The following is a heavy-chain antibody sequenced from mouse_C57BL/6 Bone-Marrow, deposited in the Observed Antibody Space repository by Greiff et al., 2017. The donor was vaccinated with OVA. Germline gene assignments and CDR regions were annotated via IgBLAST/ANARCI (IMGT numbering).Heavy chain of an antibody. V-gene: IGHV1-85*01. Sequence: VQLQESGPELVKPGASVKFSCKASGYTFTSYDINWVKQRPGQGLEWIGWIYPRDGSTKYNEKFKGKATLTVDTSSSTAYMELHSLTSEDSAVYFCAASIYYDYGGAWFAYWGQGTLVTVSA. CDR3: AASIYYDYGGAWFAY. CDR2: IYPRDGST. CDR1: GYTFTSYD. J-gene: IGHJ3*01. D-gene: IGHD2-4*01.